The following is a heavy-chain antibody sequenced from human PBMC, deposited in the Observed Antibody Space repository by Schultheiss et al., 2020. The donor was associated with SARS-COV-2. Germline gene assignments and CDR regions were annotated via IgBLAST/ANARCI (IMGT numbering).Heavy chain of an antibody. Sequence: GSLRLSCAASGFTFNSYWMHWVRQLPGKGLVWVSRINSDGSSTSYADSVKGRFTISRDNAKNTLYLQMNSLRAEDTAVYYCARDRSIQLWFGWFDYWGQGTLVTVSS. CDR2: INSDGSST. D-gene: IGHD5-18*01. CDR1: GFTFNSYW. V-gene: IGHV3-74*01. J-gene: IGHJ4*02. CDR3: ARDRSIQLWFGWFDY.